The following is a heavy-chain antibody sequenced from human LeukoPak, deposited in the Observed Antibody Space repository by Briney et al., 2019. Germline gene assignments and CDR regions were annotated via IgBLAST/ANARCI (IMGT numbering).Heavy chain of an antibody. Sequence: SQTLSLTCTVSGGSISSGSYYWSWIRQPAGKGLEWIGRIYTSVSTNYNPSLKSRVTISVDTSKNQFSLKLSSVTAADTAVYYCARVRSGYSYGYNYYYYMDVWGKGTTVTISS. CDR1: GGSISSGSYY. V-gene: IGHV4-61*02. J-gene: IGHJ6*03. CDR3: ARVRSGYSYGYNYYYYMDV. D-gene: IGHD5-18*01. CDR2: IYTSVST.